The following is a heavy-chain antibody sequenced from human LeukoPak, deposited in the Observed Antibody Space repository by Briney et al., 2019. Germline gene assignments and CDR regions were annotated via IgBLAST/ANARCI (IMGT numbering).Heavy chain of an antibody. CDR3: VRDLGGRSGH. D-gene: IGHD1-26*01. CDR2: INEDGSTT. CDR1: GFTFSSNW. V-gene: IGHV3-74*01. J-gene: IGHJ4*02. Sequence: GSLRLSCAASGFTFSSNWMHWVRQAPGKGLVWVSRINEDGSTTSYADSVKGRFTISRDNAKNALYLQMNSLRAEDTAVYYCVRDLGGRSGHWGQGTLVTVSS.